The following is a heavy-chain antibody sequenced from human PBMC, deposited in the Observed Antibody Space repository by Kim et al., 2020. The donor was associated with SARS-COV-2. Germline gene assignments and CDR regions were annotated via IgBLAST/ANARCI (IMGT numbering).Heavy chain of an antibody. D-gene: IGHD3-22*01. Sequence: SETLSLTCAVSGGSISSGGYSWSWIRQPPGKGLEWIGYIYHSGSTYYNPSLKSRVTISVDRSKNQFSLKLSSVTAADTAVYYCARWTVSSGYYFDYWGQGTLVTVSS. V-gene: IGHV4-30-2*01. CDR1: GGSISSGGYS. J-gene: IGHJ4*02. CDR2: IYHSGST. CDR3: ARWTVSSGYYFDY.